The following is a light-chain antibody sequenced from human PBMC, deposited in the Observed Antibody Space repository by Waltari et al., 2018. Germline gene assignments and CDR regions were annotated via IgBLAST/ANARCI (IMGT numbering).Light chain of an antibody. CDR2: KAS. Sequence: DIQMTQSPSTLSASVGDRVTITCRASKSISSWLAWYQQKPGKAPKLLIYKASSLESGVPSRFSGSGSGTEFTLTISSLQPDDFATYYCQQYNSYSRAFGPGTKVDIK. CDR3: QQYNSYSRA. J-gene: IGKJ3*01. CDR1: KSISSW. V-gene: IGKV1-5*03.